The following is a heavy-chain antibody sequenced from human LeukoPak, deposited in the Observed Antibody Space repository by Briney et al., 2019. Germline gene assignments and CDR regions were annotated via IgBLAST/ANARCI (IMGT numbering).Heavy chain of an antibody. J-gene: IGHJ4*02. Sequence: SVKVSCKASGGTFSSYAISWVRQAPGQGLEWMGGIIPIFGTANYAQKFQGRVTITADESTSTAYMELSSLRSEDTAVYYCARDWGRNTATDGDWGQGTLVTVSS. CDR2: IIPIFGTA. CDR1: GGTFSSYA. D-gene: IGHD5-18*01. CDR3: ARDWGRNTATDGD. V-gene: IGHV1-69*01.